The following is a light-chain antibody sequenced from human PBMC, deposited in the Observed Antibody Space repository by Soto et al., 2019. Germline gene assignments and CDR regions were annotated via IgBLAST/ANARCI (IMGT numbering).Light chain of an antibody. CDR1: QSVSGN. CDR2: DAS. J-gene: IGKJ1*01. CDR3: QKYGNFWT. Sequence: EIVMTQSPATLSLSPGERDTLSCRASQSVSGNLAWYQQKPGQAPRLLTYDASNRATGIPARFSGSGSGTDFTLTISSLEPEDFAVYYCQKYGNFWTFGQGTKVDIK. V-gene: IGKV3D-11*03.